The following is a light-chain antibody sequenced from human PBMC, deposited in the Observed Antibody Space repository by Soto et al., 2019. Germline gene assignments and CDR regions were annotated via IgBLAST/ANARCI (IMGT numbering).Light chain of an antibody. Sequence: EIVLTQSPGTLSLSPGERATLSCRASQSVSSNYLAWYQQKPGQTPRLLIYGASSRATGIPDRFSGSGSGTDFTLTISRLEPEDFAVYYCQQYGISPPFTFGPGTKVDIK. V-gene: IGKV3-20*01. CDR1: QSVSSNY. CDR3: QQYGISPPFT. CDR2: GAS. J-gene: IGKJ3*01.